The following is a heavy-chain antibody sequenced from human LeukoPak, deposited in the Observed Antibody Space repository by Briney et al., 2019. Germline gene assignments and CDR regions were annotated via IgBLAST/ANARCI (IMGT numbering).Heavy chain of an antibody. V-gene: IGHV3-23*01. J-gene: IGHJ4*02. CDR1: GFTFSSYA. Sequence: PWGSLRLSCAASGFTFSSYAMSWVRQAPGKGQEWVSAISGSGGSTYYADSVKGRFTISRDNSKNTLYLQMNSLRAEDTAVYYCAKQKGIRGYSYGYGFDYWGQGTLVTVSS. CDR2: ISGSGGST. CDR3: AKQKGIRGYSYGYGFDY. D-gene: IGHD5-18*01.